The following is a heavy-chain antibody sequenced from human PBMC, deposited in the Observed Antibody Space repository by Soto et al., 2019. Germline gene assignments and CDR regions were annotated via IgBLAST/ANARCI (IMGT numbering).Heavy chain of an antibody. D-gene: IGHD3-3*01. J-gene: IGHJ4*02. CDR3: ARPVLRFLEWSAPLDY. V-gene: IGHV3-23*01. Sequence: GSLRLSCAASGFTFSSYAMSWVRQAPGKGLEWVSAISGSGGSTYYADSVKGRFTISRDNSKNTLYLQMNSLRAEDTAVYYCARPVLRFLEWSAPLDYWGQGTLVTVSS. CDR2: ISGSGGST. CDR1: GFTFSSYA.